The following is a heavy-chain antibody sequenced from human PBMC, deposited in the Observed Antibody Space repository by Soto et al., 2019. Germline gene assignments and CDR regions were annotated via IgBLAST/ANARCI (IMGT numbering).Heavy chain of an antibody. D-gene: IGHD6-13*01. CDR1: GFSIRVYY. CDR2: IYDSGSP. V-gene: IGHV4-59*03. Sequence: SETLSLTCAISGFSIRVYYWSWIRQPPGQALEWICYIYDSGSPYHNPSLRSRVIISADTSKNQISLKLTSATAEDTAVYYCARGVGYSPKRYWGRGTMVTVSS. J-gene: IGHJ4*02. CDR3: ARGVGYSPKRY.